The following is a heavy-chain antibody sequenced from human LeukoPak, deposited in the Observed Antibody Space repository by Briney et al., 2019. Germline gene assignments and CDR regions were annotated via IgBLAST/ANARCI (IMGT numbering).Heavy chain of an antibody. CDR1: GFTFSSYW. D-gene: IGHD2-21*02. J-gene: IGHJ4*02. CDR3: ARRYCGGDCYSPYFDY. CDR2: TKQDGSEK. Sequence: GGSLRLSCAASGFTFSSYWMSWVRQAPGKGLEWVANTKQDGSEKYYVDSVKGRFTISRDNAKNSLYLQMNSLRAEDTAVYYRARRYCGGDCYSPYFDYWGQGTLVTVSS. V-gene: IGHV3-7*01.